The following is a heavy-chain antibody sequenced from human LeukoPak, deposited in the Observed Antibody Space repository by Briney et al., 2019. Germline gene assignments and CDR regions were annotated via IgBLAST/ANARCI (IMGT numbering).Heavy chain of an antibody. V-gene: IGHV3-21*01. J-gene: IGHJ4*01. Sequence: AGGSLRLSCAASGFIVSDYNMNWVRQAPGKGLEWVSFIDISGTYITYADSVKGRFTISRDNAKNSLYLQMNSLRAEDTAVYYCARDLSATARAYDYWGQGTLVTVSS. D-gene: IGHD1-26*01. CDR1: GFIVSDYN. CDR2: IDISGTYI. CDR3: ARDLSATARAYDY.